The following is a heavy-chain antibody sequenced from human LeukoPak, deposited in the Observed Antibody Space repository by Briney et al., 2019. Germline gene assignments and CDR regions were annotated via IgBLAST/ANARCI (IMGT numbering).Heavy chain of an antibody. V-gene: IGHV3-7*01. CDR3: AREVVEDQYGDYTPYFDY. CDR1: GFTFSSYW. Sequence: PGGTLRLSCAASGFTFSSYWMSCVRQAPGKGLEAVANIKPDGREKYYVDSVKGRFTISRDNAKNSLYLQMNSLRAEDTAVYYCAREVVEDQYGDYTPYFDYWGQGTLVTVSS. D-gene: IGHD4-17*01. J-gene: IGHJ4*02. CDR2: IKPDGREK.